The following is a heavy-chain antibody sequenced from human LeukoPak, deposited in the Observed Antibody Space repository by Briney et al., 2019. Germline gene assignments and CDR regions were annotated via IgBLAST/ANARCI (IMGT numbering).Heavy chain of an antibody. CDR1: GGSIRNLNYY. CDR3: ARVTLRSEFDY. D-gene: IGHD3-3*01. CDR2: IYASGST. J-gene: IGHJ4*02. V-gene: IGHV4-61*02. Sequence: PSQTLSLTCTVSGGSIRNLNYYWSWIRQPAGKGLEWIGRIYASGSTNYNPSLKSRVTISVDTSKNQFSLKLSSVTAADTAVYYCARVTLRSEFDYWGQGTLVTVSS.